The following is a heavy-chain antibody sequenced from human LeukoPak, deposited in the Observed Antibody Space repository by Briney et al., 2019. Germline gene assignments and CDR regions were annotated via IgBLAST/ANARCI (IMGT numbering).Heavy chain of an antibody. J-gene: IGHJ4*02. D-gene: IGHD2-21*01. V-gene: IGHV3-7*01. Sequence: GGSLRLSCAGSGFTFSRYWMTWVRQAPGKGLEWMANIKPDGSQENYVDSAKGRFTISRDNAEESLFLQMNSLRDEDTAVYYCVRVGFSDEGFDHWGQGTLVTVSS. CDR2: IKPDGSQE. CDR3: VRVGFSDEGFDH. CDR1: GFTFSRYW.